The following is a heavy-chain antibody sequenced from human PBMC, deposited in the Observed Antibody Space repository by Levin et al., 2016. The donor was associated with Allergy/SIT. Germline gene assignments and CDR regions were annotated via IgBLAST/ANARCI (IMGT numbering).Heavy chain of an antibody. J-gene: IGHJ5*02. CDR3: ARGGYSGYTVWFDP. V-gene: IGHV4-34*01. CDR2: INHSGST. D-gene: IGHD5-12*01. Sequence: SETLSLTCAVYGGSFSGYYWSWIRQPPGKGLEWIGEINHSGSTNYNPSLKSRVTISVDTSKNQFSLKLSSVTAADTAVYYCARGGYSGYTVWFDPWGQGTLVTVSS. CDR1: GGSFSGYY.